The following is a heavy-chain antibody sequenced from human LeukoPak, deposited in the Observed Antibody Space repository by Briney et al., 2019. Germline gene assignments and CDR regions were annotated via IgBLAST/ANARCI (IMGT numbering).Heavy chain of an antibody. J-gene: IGHJ4*02. CDR2: MNPNSGNT. CDR3: ARGVLWSSTFSY. CDR1: GYTFTSYY. D-gene: IGHD2/OR15-2a*01. V-gene: IGHV1-8*02. Sequence: GASVKVSCKASGYTFTSYYMHWVRQATGQGLEWMGWMNPNSGNTGYAQKFQGRVTMTRNTSISTAYMELSSLRSEDTAVYYCARGVLWSSTFSYWGQGTLVTVSS.